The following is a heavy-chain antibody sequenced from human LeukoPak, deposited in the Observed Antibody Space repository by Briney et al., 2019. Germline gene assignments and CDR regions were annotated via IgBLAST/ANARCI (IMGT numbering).Heavy chain of an antibody. V-gene: IGHV4-4*07. Sequence: SETLSLTCTVSGSSISGYYWTWIRQPAGKGLECIGHMYASGNTNYNPSLNSRVTMSVDTSKNQFSLNLRSVTAADTAVYYCARNPIRGFGEIRDWGQGTLVTVSS. CDR3: ARNPIRGFGEIRD. D-gene: IGHD3-10*01. CDR2: MYASGNT. CDR1: GSSISGYY. J-gene: IGHJ4*02.